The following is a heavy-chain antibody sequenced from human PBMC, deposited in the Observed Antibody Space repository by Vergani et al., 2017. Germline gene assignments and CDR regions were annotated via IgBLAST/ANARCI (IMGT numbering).Heavy chain of an antibody. D-gene: IGHD6-19*01. CDR2: ISGSGGST. Sequence: EVQLLESGGGLVQPGGSLRLSCAASGFTFSSYAMSWVRQAPGKGLEWVSAISGSGGSTYYADSVKGRFTISRDNSKNTLYLQMNSLRAEDTAVYYGAKESAPVAGSPKTRFDYWGQGSLVTVS. J-gene: IGHJ4*02. CDR3: AKESAPVAGSPKTRFDY. V-gene: IGHV3-23*01. CDR1: GFTFSSYA.